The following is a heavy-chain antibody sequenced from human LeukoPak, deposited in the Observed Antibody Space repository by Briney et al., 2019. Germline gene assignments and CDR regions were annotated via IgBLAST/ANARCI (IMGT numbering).Heavy chain of an antibody. J-gene: IGHJ4*02. Sequence: GGSLRLSCAASGFTFDDYGMSWVRQAPGKGLVWVSGINWNGGSTGYADSVKGRFTISRDNAKNSLYLQMNSLRAEDTALYYCARNTHDFWSGPTFDYWGQGTLVTVSS. CDR2: INWNGGST. CDR1: GFTFDDYG. D-gene: IGHD3-3*01. V-gene: IGHV3-20*04. CDR3: ARNTHDFWSGPTFDY.